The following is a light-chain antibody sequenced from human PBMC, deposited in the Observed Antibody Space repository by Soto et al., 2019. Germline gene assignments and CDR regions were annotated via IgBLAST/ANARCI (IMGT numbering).Light chain of an antibody. Sequence: EFVLTQSPGTLSLSPGERATLSCRASQTVRNNYLAWYQQKPGQAPRLLIYAASNRATGIPDRFSGSGSGTDFTLTISRLEPEDFAVYYCQQSGSSPPTFGQGTKVE. CDR3: QQSGSSPPT. CDR2: AAS. V-gene: IGKV3-20*01. CDR1: QTVRNNY. J-gene: IGKJ1*01.